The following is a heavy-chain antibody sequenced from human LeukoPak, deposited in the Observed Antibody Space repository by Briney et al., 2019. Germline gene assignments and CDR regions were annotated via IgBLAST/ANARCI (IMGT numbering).Heavy chain of an antibody. J-gene: IGHJ3*02. D-gene: IGHD3-10*01. CDR3: ARDPPIGGADVFDI. Sequence: ASLTVSCKAAGYTFTGYYMHWVRQAPGQGLEWMGWINPNSGGTNYAQKFRGRVTMTRDTSISTAYMELSRLTSDDTAVYYCARDPPIGGADVFDIWGQGTMVTVSS. CDR1: GYTFTGYY. V-gene: IGHV1-2*02. CDR2: INPNSGGT.